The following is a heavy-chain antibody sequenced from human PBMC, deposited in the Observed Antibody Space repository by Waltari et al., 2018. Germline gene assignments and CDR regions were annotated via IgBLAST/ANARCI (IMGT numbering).Heavy chain of an antibody. CDR1: GGSISSSSYY. J-gene: IGHJ4*02. CDR2: IYYSGRT. Sequence: QLQLQESGPGLVKPSETLSLTCTVSGGSISSSSYYWGWIRQPPGKGLGWIGSIYYSGRTYDNPSIKSRVTISVETSKNQFSLKLSSVTGADTAVYYCARGPHDYWGQGTLVTVSS. CDR3: ARGPHDY. V-gene: IGHV4-39*07.